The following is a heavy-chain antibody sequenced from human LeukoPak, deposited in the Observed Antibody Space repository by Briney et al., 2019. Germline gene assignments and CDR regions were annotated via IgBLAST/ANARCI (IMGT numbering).Heavy chain of an antibody. D-gene: IGHD4-23*01. J-gene: IGHJ5*02. V-gene: IGHV4-59*01. CDR3: ARHRSDTGGKKGVNWFDP. CDR1: GGSIKNYY. Sequence: PSETLSLTCSVSGGSIKNYYWSWIRHPPGKGLEWLGNIYFGGTTDYNSSLKSRLTISVDTFKNQLSLNLQSVTAADTATYYCARHRSDTGGKKGVNWFDPWAREPWSPSPQ. CDR2: IYFGGTT.